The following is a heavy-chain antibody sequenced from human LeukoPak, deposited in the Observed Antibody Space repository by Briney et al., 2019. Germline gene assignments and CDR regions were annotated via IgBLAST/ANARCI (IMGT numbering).Heavy chain of an antibody. V-gene: IGHV4-59*08. J-gene: IGHJ4*02. CDR3: ASSGGGSSDY. Sequence: PSETLSLTCTVSGGSISSYYWSWIRQPPGKGLEWIGYIYYSGSTNYNPSLKSRATISVDTSKNQFSLKLSSVTAADTAVYYCASSGGGSSDYWGQGTLVTVFS. CDR1: GGSISSYY. D-gene: IGHD1-26*01. CDR2: IYYSGST.